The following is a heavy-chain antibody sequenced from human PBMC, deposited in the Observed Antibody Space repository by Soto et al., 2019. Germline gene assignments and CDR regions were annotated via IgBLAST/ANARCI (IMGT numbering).Heavy chain of an antibody. CDR2: MSGSGGRT. D-gene: IGHD2-21*01. CDR3: AKEVIASTVADSFDY. Sequence: EVQLLESGGGLVQPGGSLRLSCAGSGFTFSCYAMTWVRQAPGKGLEWVATMSGSGGRTYHADSVTGRFTISRDNSKNTLSLQMNSLRAEDTAVYYCAKEVIASTVADSFDYWGQGTLVTVSS. J-gene: IGHJ4*02. V-gene: IGHV3-23*01. CDR1: GFTFSCYA.